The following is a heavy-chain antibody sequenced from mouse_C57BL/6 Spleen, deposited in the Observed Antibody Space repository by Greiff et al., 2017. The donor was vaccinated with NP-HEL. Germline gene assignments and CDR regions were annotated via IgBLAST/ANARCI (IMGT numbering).Heavy chain of an antibody. CDR3: ARDYAYYAMDY. Sequence: DVQLVESGGGLVKPGGSLKLSCAASGFTFSDYGMHWVRQAPEKGLEWVAYISSGSSTIYYADTVKGRFTISRDNAKNTLFLQMTSLRSEDTAMYYYARDYAYYAMDYWGQGTSVTVSS. V-gene: IGHV5-17*01. D-gene: IGHD2-4*01. CDR1: GFTFSDYG. CDR2: ISSGSSTI. J-gene: IGHJ4*01.